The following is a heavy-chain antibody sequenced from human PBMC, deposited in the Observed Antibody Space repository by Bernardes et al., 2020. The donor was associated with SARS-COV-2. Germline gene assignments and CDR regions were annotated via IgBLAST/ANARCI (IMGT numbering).Heavy chain of an antibody. J-gene: IGHJ6*02. V-gene: IGHV3-23*01. CDR2: ISGSGGST. CDR1: GFSFSSYA. Sequence: GGSLRLSCAASGFSFSSYAMCWVRQGPGKGLEWVSAISGSGGSTYYADSVKGRFTISRDNSKNTLYLQMNSLRAEDTAVYYCAKDFVHSGSYTGNYYYYYGMDVWGQGTTVTVSS. D-gene: IGHD1-26*01. CDR3: AKDFVHSGSYTGNYYYYYGMDV.